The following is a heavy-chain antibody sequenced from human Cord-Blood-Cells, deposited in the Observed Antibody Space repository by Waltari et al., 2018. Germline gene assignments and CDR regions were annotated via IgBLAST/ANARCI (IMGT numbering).Heavy chain of an antibody. D-gene: IGHD6-13*01. Sequence: QLQLQESGPGLVKPSETLSLTCTVSGGSISSSSYYWGWIRQPPGKGLEWIGSIYYSGSTYYSPSLKSRVTISVDTSKNQFSLKLSSVTAADTAVYYCARSFDGYSSSPEYFQHWGQGTLVTVSS. V-gene: IGHV4-39*01. CDR1: GGSISSSSYY. J-gene: IGHJ1*01. CDR2: IYYSGST. CDR3: ARSFDGYSSSPEYFQH.